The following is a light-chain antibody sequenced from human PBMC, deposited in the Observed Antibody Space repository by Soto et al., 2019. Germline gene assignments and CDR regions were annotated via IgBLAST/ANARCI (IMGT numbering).Light chain of an antibody. V-gene: IGKV3-11*01. J-gene: IGKJ4*01. Sequence: EIVLTQSRATLSLSPGEGATLSCRASQSVNTYLAWYQQKPGQAPRLLIYDGFNRATGIPARFSGSGSGTDFTLTISSLEPEDFAVYYCQQGGSFGGGTKVEI. CDR2: DGF. CDR1: QSVNTY. CDR3: QQGGS.